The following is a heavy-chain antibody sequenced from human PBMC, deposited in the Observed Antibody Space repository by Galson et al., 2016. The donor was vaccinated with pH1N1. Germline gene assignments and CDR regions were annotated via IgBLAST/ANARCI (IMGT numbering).Heavy chain of an antibody. Sequence: SLRLSCAASGFTFSDYVMTWVRQAPGKSLEWVSAIFGSAAKTFYADSVMGRFTISRDNPKNTLYLQMNSLRVEDTAIYYCAKDHPSEGWPALDSWGQGTLVTVSS. CDR1: GFTFSDYV. D-gene: IGHD2-15*01. V-gene: IGHV3-23*01. CDR3: AKDHPSEGWPALDS. CDR2: IFGSAAKT. J-gene: IGHJ4*02.